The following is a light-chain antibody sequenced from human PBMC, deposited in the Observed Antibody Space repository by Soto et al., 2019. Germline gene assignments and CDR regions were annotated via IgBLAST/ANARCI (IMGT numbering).Light chain of an antibody. Sequence: DIQMTQSPSSVSSSAGERVTITCRASQGISSRLAWYQQKPGKAPKLLIYAASSLESGVPARFSGSGSGTDFTLTISSLQPEDFATYYCQQDNSSPWTFGQGTKVEIK. CDR3: QQDNSSPWT. J-gene: IGKJ1*01. CDR1: QGISSR. CDR2: AAS. V-gene: IGKV1-12*01.